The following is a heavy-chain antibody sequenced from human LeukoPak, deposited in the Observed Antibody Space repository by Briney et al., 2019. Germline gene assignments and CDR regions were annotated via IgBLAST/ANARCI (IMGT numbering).Heavy chain of an antibody. CDR2: IYPGDSDT. J-gene: IGHJ5*02. D-gene: IGHD6-19*01. V-gene: IGHV5-51*01. CDR1: GYSFTSYW. CDR3: ARAIAVAVRPNWFDP. Sequence: PGESLKISCKGSGYSFTSYWIGWVRQMPGKGLEWMGIIYPGDSDTRYSPSFQGQVTISADKSISTAYLQWSSLKASDTAMYYCARAIAVAVRPNWFDPWGQGTLVTVSS.